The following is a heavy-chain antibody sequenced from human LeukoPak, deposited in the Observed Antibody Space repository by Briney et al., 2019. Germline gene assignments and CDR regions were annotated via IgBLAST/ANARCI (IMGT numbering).Heavy chain of an antibody. V-gene: IGHV4-59*01. CDR2: IYYSGST. Sequence: SETLSLTCAVSGGSISRFYWSWIRQPPGKGLEWIGYIYYSGSTNYNPSLRSRVTISVDTSKNEFSLSLRSVAAADTAVYYCASSPFYYGSGTYLYFDYWGRGTLGTVSS. CDR3: ASSPFYYGSGTYLYFDY. CDR1: GGSISRFY. D-gene: IGHD3-10*01. J-gene: IGHJ4*02.